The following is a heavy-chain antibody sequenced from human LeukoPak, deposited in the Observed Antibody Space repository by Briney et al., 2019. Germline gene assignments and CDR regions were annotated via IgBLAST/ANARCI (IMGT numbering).Heavy chain of an antibody. CDR2: INHSEGT. Sequence: SETLSLTCAVYGGSFSGYYWSWIRQPPGKGLEWIGEINHSEGTNYNPSLKSRVTISVDTSKNQFSLKLSSVTAADTAVYYCAALVRRNYYYYGMDVWGQGTTVTVSS. J-gene: IGHJ6*02. D-gene: IGHD2-2*01. CDR1: GGSFSGYY. V-gene: IGHV4-34*01. CDR3: AALVRRNYYYYGMDV.